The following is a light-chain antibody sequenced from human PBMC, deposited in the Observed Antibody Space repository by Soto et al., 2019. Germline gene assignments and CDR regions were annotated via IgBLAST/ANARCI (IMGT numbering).Light chain of an antibody. CDR2: VAS. CDR3: QQHNRYPLT. CDR1: QGSSSY. J-gene: IGKJ4*01. V-gene: IGKV1-9*01. Sequence: DLQLTQSPSFLSASVGDRVTITCRASQGSSSYLAWYQQKPGKAPKLLISVASTLQSGVPSRFSGSGSGTEFTLTISSLQPEDFATYYCQQHNRYPLTFGGGTEVEIK.